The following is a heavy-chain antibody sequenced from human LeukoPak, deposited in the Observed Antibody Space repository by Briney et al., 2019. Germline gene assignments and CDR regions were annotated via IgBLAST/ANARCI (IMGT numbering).Heavy chain of an antibody. V-gene: IGHV4-61*02. CDR1: GGSISSGSYY. J-gene: IGHJ4*02. D-gene: IGHD2-2*01. Sequence: SETLSLTCIVSGGSISSGSYYWSWIRQPAGKGLEWIGRIYPSGSTNYNPSLTSRVTISVDTSKNQFSLKLSFVTAADTAVYYCARVSYQEGVDYWGQGTLVTVSS. CDR2: IYPSGST. CDR3: ARVSYQEGVDY.